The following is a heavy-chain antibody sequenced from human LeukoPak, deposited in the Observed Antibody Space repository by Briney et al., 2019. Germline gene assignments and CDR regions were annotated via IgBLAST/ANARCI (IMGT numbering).Heavy chain of an antibody. Sequence: SSETLSLTCTVSGGSISSYYWSWIRQPPGKGLEWIGYIYYSESTNYNPSLKSRVTISVDTSKNQFSLKLSSVTAADTAVYYCAVGASGSYSGYFQHWGQGTLVTVSS. J-gene: IGHJ1*01. V-gene: IGHV4-59*01. CDR3: AVGASGSYSGYFQH. D-gene: IGHD1-26*01. CDR1: GGSISSYY. CDR2: IYYSEST.